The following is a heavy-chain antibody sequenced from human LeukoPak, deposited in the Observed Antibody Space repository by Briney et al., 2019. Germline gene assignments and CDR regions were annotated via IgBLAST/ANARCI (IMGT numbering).Heavy chain of an antibody. V-gene: IGHV4-34*01. CDR2: INHSGST. Sequence: PSETLSLTCAVYGGSFSGYYWSWIRQPPGKGLEWIGEINHSGSTNYNPSLKSRVTISVDTSKNQFSLKLSSVTAADTAVYYCAKGVGATKDYWGQGTLVTVSS. D-gene: IGHD1-26*01. CDR1: GGSFSGYY. J-gene: IGHJ4*02. CDR3: AKGVGATKDY.